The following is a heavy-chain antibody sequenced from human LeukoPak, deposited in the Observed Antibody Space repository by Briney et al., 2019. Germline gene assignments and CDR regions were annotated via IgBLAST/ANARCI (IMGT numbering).Heavy chain of an antibody. CDR2: LNPSDGDT. CDR3: AGETNAFDY. V-gene: IGHV1-46*03. Sequence: ASVKVSCKASGRTFTTNFWHWVRQAPGQGLEWMAVLNPSDGDTTYAQKFQGRITMTRDTSTGTVYMELSSLRSEDTAVYYCAGETNAFDYWGQGTLVTVSS. CDR1: GRTFTTNF. J-gene: IGHJ4*02.